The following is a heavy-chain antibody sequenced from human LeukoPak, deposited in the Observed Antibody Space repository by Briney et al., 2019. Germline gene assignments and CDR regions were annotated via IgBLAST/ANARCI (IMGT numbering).Heavy chain of an antibody. CDR1: GYTFTSYD. D-gene: IGHD5-18*01. Sequence: EASVKVSCKASGYTFTSYDINWVRQATGQGLEWMGWMNPNSGNTGYAQKFQGRVTITADESTSTAYMELSSLRSEDTAVYYCARDRGYSYAKKSSEYYYMDVWGKGTTVTISS. J-gene: IGHJ6*03. V-gene: IGHV1-8*03. CDR3: ARDRGYSYAKKSSEYYYMDV. CDR2: MNPNSGNT.